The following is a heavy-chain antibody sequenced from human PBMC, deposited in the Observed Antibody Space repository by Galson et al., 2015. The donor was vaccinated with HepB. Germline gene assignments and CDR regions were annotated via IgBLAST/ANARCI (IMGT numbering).Heavy chain of an antibody. V-gene: IGHV3-7*03. Sequence: SLRLSCAASGFTFSSYWMSWVRQAPGKGLEWVANIKQDGSEKYYVDSVKGRFTISRDDAKNSLYLQMNSLRAEDTAVYYCARDRLTSYYDFWSGYVLDHWGQGTLVTVSS. D-gene: IGHD3-3*01. CDR1: GFTFSSYW. J-gene: IGHJ4*02. CDR3: ARDRLTSYYDFWSGYVLDH. CDR2: IKQDGSEK.